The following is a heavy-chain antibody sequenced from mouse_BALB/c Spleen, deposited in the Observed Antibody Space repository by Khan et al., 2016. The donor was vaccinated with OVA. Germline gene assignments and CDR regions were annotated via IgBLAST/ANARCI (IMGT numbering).Heavy chain of an antibody. Sequence: QMQLEESGAELVRPGVSVKISCKGSGYTFTDFTMHWVKQSHAKSLEWIGVISTYYGDVTYNQKFKGKATMTVDKSSSTAYMELARLTSEDSAIFYWARGGGGNSFAYGGQGTLVTVSA. J-gene: IGHJ3*01. V-gene: IGHV1S137*01. CDR1: GYTFTDFT. D-gene: IGHD2-12*01. CDR3: ARGGGGNSFAY. CDR2: ISTYYGDV.